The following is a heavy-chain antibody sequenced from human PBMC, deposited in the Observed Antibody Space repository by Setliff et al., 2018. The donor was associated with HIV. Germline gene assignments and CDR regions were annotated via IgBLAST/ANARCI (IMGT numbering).Heavy chain of an antibody. V-gene: IGHV1-8*02. J-gene: IGHJ4*02. D-gene: IGHD1-1*01. CDR3: ARQLSNSLES. CDR2: MNTNSGNT. Sequence: ASVKVSCKASGDTFTTYVINWVRQATGQGPEWIGWMNTNSGNTGYAQKFQVRVTMTRNTSISTAYMELSSLRSEDTAVYYCARQLSNSLESWGQGTPVTVSS. CDR1: GDTFTTYV.